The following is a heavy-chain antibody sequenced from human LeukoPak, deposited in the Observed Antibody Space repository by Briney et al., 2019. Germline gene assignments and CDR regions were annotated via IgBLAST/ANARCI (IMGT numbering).Heavy chain of an antibody. CDR2: IYYSGST. J-gene: IGHJ5*02. CDR1: GGSISSHY. CDR3: AREPSGIFGVVSNWFDP. D-gene: IGHD3-3*01. Sequence: KSSETLSLTCTVSGGSISSHYWSWIRQPPGKGLEWIGYIYYSGSTNYNPSLKSRVTISVDTSKNQFSLKLSSVTAADTAVYYCAREPSGIFGVVSNWFDPWGQGTLVTVSS. V-gene: IGHV4-59*11.